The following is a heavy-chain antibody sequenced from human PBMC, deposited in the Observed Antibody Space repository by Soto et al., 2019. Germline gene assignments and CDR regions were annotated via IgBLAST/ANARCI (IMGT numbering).Heavy chain of an antibody. CDR1: GYTFTSYA. J-gene: IGHJ4*02. V-gene: IGHV1-3*01. D-gene: IGHD1-1*01. Sequence: QVQLVQSGAAVKKPGASVKVSCKASGYTFTSYAMHWVRQATGQRLEWMGGINAGNGNTKYLQKFQGRVTITRDASASTAYRELSSLRSEDTAVYYCARGKGRFTGYFDYWGQGPLVTVSS. CDR3: ARGKGRFTGYFDY. CDR2: INAGNGNT.